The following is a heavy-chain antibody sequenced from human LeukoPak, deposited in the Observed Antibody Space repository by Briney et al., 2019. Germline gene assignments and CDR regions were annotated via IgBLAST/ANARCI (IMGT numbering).Heavy chain of an antibody. J-gene: IGHJ3*02. V-gene: IGHV3-74*01. CDR2: INPDYSGT. CDR3: ARPPDGLANSFDI. Sequence: GGSLRLSCKGSGFSFSTSWIHWLRQAPGEGLVWVSRINPDYSGTDYADSVRGRFTISRDNAKNTVFLQMNSLRAEDTAVYYCARPPDGLANSFDIWGLGTMVTVSS. D-gene: IGHD5-24*01. CDR1: GFSFSTSW.